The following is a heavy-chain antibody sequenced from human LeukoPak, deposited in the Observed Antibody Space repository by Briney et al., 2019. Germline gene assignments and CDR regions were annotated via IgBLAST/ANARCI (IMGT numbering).Heavy chain of an antibody. Sequence: PSETLSLTCTVSGGSISSSSYYWGWIRQPPGKGLEWIGSIYYSGSTYNNPSLKSRVTISVDTSKNQFSLKLSSVTAADTAVYYWARSGYGSGSSCYLFDYWGQGTLVTVSS. CDR2: IYYSGST. CDR1: GGSISSSSYY. CDR3: ARSGYGSGSSCYLFDY. D-gene: IGHD2-2*01. V-gene: IGHV4-39*01. J-gene: IGHJ4*02.